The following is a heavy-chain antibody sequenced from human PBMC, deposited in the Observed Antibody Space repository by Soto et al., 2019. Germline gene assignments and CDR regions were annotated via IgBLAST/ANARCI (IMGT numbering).Heavy chain of an antibody. V-gene: IGHV3-11*05. CDR2: ISGSSSSR. D-gene: IGHD1-1*01. CDR1: GFTFSEYY. CDR3: ARGPRIDGYKDLDS. J-gene: IGHJ4*02. Sequence: QVQLVESGGGLVRPGGSLKLSCAASGFTFSEYYMSWIRQAPGKGLEWVSSISGSSSSRKYAASVRGRITISRDYAKNSLYLQKNSLRVEDTALYFCARGPRIDGYKDLDSWGQGTLVTVSS.